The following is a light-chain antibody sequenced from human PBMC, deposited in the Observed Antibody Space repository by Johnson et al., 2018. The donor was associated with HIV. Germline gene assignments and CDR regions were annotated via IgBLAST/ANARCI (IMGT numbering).Light chain of an antibody. Sequence: QSVLTQPPSVSAAPGQKVTISCSGSSSNIGNNYISWYQQLPGTAPKLLIYDNNKRPSGIPDRFSGSTSGTSATLGIIGLQTGDEADYYCGTWDSRLRTGFFGSGTKVTVL. CDR1: SSNIGNNY. J-gene: IGLJ1*01. CDR2: DNN. V-gene: IGLV1-51*01. CDR3: GTWDSRLRTGF.